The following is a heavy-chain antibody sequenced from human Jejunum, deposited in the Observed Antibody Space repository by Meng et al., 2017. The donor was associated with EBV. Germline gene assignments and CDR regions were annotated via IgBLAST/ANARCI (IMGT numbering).Heavy chain of an antibody. J-gene: IGHJ4*02. V-gene: IGHV4-4*02. Sequence: VPLQEPGPGLLNPSGTLSLPCAVSTDFISSYEWWSWVRQPPGKGLEWLGEINQVGSTYYNPSLKSRVTISIDTSKRQFSLRLNSMTAADTAVYYCARASSERLLDYWGQGTLVTVSS. CDR1: TDFISSYEW. CDR3: ARASSERLLDY. CDR2: INQVGST. D-gene: IGHD1-14*01.